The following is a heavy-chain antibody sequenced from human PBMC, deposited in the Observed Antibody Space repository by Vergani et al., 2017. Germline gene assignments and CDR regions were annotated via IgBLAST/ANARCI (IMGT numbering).Heavy chain of an antibody. Sequence: EVQLLESGGGLVQPGGSLRLSCAASGFTFSSYAMSWVRQAPGKGLEWVSAISGSGGSTYYADSVKGRFTISRDKSKNTLYRQMNSLRAEDTAVYYCARVDTQVPATSHFYYMDVWGKGTTVVVSS. J-gene: IGHJ6*03. CDR1: GFTFSSYA. CDR2: ISGSGGST. D-gene: IGHD6-25*01. CDR3: ARVDTQVPATSHFYYMDV. V-gene: IGHV3-23*01.